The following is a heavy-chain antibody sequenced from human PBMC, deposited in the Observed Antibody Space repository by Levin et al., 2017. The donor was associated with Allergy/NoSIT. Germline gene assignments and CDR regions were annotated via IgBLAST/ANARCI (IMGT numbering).Heavy chain of an antibody. CDR2: LSSGSDYI. CDR3: ARPLVRSGGDWYFDL. Sequence: ASVKVSCVASGFSFSSYSMNWVRQAPGKGLEWVSSLSSGSDYIHYADSVKGRFTVSRDNAKNSLYLQLNSLRAEDTAVYYCARPLVRSGGDWYFDLWGRGTLVTVSS. V-gene: IGHV3-21*06. D-gene: IGHD2-15*01. CDR1: GFSFSSYS. J-gene: IGHJ2*01.